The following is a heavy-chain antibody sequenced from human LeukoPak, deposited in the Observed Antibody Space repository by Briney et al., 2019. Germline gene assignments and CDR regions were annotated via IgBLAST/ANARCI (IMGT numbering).Heavy chain of an antibody. CDR3: ASPSGGRYRDDALDI. CDR1: GGSVSSGSYY. Sequence: SETLSLTCTVSGGSVSSGSYYWSWIRQSPGKRLEWIGYISCTGTTNYNPSLMSRVSISVDMSKNQIFLTLNSVTAADTAVYHCASPSGGRYRDDALDIWGQGTMVTVSS. J-gene: IGHJ3*02. D-gene: IGHD3-10*01. CDR2: ISCTGTT. V-gene: IGHV4-61*01.